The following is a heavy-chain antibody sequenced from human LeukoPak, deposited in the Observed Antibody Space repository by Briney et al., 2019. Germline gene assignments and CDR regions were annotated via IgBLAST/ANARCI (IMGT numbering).Heavy chain of an antibody. CDR1: GLAFSNNW. J-gene: IGHJ4*02. Sequence: PGGSLRLSCVASGLAFSNNWMTWVRQPPGKGLEWVAVISYDGSNKYYADSVKGRFTISRDNSKNTLYLQMNSLRAEDTAVYYCARDPTQWLAFFDYWGQGTLVTVSS. V-gene: IGHV3-30-3*01. D-gene: IGHD6-19*01. CDR3: ARDPTQWLAFFDY. CDR2: ISYDGSNK.